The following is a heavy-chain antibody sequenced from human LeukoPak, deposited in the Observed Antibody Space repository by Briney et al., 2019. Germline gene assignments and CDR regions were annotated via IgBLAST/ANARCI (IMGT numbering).Heavy chain of an antibody. Sequence: SGGSLRLSCAASGFTVSSNYMNWVRQAPGKGLEWVSVIYTDGNTYYADSVKGRSTISRDTSKNTLYLQMHSLRVEDTAVYYCARGYCSGNTCYPGGYWGQGTLVTVSS. CDR1: GFTVSSNY. J-gene: IGHJ4*02. V-gene: IGHV3-66*02. D-gene: IGHD2-2*01. CDR2: IYTDGNT. CDR3: ARGYCSGNTCYPGGY.